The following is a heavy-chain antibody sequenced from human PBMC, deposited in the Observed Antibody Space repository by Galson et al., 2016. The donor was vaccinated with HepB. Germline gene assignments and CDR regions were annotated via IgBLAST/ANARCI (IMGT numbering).Heavy chain of an antibody. CDR2: INPRSGST. J-gene: IGHJ4*02. CDR1: GYTFSSYY. D-gene: IGHD4-23*01. CDR3: ARGTEEVTPLFAN. Sequence: SVKVSCKASGYTFSSYYIHWVRQAPGQEFEWMGIINPRSGSTSYARKFEGRLTMTRDTSTSTVYMELNSPRSDDTAVFYCARGTEEVTPLFANWGQGTLVTVSS. V-gene: IGHV1-46*01.